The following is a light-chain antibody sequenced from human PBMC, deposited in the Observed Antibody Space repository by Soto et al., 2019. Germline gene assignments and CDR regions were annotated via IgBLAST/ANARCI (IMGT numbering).Light chain of an antibody. J-gene: IGKJ1*01. CDR2: DAS. Sequence: DIQLTQSPSSLSASVGDRITITCRASRDINIYLAWFQQKPGKAPKSLIYDASSLRSGVPSKFSGSGSGTYFTLTVSSLQPDDFGSYYCQQYNNYPWTFGQGTKVDIK. CDR1: RDINIY. CDR3: QQYNNYPWT. V-gene: IGKV1-16*02.